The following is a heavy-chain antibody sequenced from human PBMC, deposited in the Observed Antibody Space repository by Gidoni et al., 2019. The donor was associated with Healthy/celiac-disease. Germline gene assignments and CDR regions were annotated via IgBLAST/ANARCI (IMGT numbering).Heavy chain of an antibody. CDR1: GYSFTSYW. CDR3: ARQTEFWSGYPPDY. Sequence: EVQLVQSGAEVQKPGESPKTSCKGSGYSFTSYWTGWVRQMPGKGLEWMGITYPGDSDTRYSPSFQGQVTISADKSISTAYLQWSSLKASDTAMYYCARQTEFWSGYPPDYWGQGTLVTVSS. J-gene: IGHJ4*02. D-gene: IGHD3-3*01. CDR2: TYPGDSDT. V-gene: IGHV5-51*01.